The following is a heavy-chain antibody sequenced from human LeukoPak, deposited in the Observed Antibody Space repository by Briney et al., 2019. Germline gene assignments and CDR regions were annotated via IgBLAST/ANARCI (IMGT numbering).Heavy chain of an antibody. CDR3: AKDRDIVVVPAAHNWFDP. CDR1: GFTFSSYA. D-gene: IGHD2-2*01. Sequence: GGSLRVSCAASGFTFSSYAMSWVRQAPGKGLEWVSAISGSGGSTYYADSVKGRFTISRDNSKNTLYLQMNSLRAEDTAVYYCAKDRDIVVVPAAHNWFDPWGQGALVSVSS. CDR2: ISGSGGST. V-gene: IGHV3-23*01. J-gene: IGHJ5*02.